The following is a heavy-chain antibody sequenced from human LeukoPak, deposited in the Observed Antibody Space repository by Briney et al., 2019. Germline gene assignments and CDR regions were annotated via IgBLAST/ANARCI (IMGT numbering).Heavy chain of an antibody. Sequence: SETLSLTCAVSGGSFNSYYWSWIRQPPGRGLEWIGSIHYSGSTSYNSSLKSRVTISIDTSKNQFSLKLSSVTPAGTAVYYCARQVYSSSWSYYFDYWGQGILVTVSS. J-gene: IGHJ4*02. V-gene: IGHV4-59*13. CDR3: ARQVYSSSWSYYFDY. D-gene: IGHD6-13*01. CDR1: GGSFNSYY. CDR2: IHYSGST.